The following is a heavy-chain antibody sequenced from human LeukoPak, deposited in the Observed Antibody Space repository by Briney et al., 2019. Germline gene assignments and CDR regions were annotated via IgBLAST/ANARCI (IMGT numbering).Heavy chain of an antibody. CDR1: GCTFTSYD. J-gene: IGHJ5*02. V-gene: IGHV1-8*01. CDR2: MNPNSGNT. Sequence: ASVEVSCKASGCTFTSYDINWVRQATGQGLEWMGWMNPNSGNTAYAQKLHGRVTMTRNTSISTAYMELSSLRSEDTAGSYCARGVRRITMVRGVYNWFDPWGQGTLVTVSS. CDR3: ARGVRRITMVRGVYNWFDP. D-gene: IGHD3-10*01.